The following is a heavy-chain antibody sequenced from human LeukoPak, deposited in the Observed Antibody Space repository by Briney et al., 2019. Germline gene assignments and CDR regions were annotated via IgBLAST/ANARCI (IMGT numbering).Heavy chain of an antibody. CDR1: GFSVSRNY. J-gene: IGHJ3*02. CDR2: IYSGGTT. CDR3: AKDVSPVTGDGFEI. V-gene: IGHV3-53*05. Sequence: GGSLRVSCAASGFSVSRNYMSWVRQAPGKGLEWVSVIYSGGTTYYADSVKGRFTISRDNSKNTLYLQMNSLRTEDTAVYYCAKDVSPVTGDGFEIWGQGTMVTVSS. D-gene: IGHD1-14*01.